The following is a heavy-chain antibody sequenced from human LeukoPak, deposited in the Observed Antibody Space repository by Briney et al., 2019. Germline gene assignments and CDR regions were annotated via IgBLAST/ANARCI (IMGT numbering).Heavy chain of an antibody. CDR1: GGSISSYY. CDR2: IYYSGST. J-gene: IGHJ6*02. CDR3: ARGRYDYDFWSGYYYYYGMDV. D-gene: IGHD3-3*01. V-gene: IGHV4-59*01. Sequence: SETLSFTCTVSGGSISSYYWSWIRQPPGKGLEWIGYIYYSGSTNYNPSLKSRVTISVDTSKNQFSLKLSSVTAADTAVYYCARGRYDYDFWSGYYYYYGMDVWGQGTTVTVSS.